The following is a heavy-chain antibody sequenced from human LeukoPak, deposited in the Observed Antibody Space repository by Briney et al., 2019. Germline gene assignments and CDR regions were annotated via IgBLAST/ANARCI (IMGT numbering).Heavy chain of an antibody. CDR3: ARVLLWFGELSTGFDP. D-gene: IGHD3-10*01. CDR1: GYTFTSYD. J-gene: IGHJ5*02. Sequence: ASVKVSCEASGYTFTSYDINWVRQATGQGLEWMGWMNPNSGNTGYAQKFQGRVTMTRNTSISTAYMELSSLRSEDTAVYYCARVLLWFGELSTGFDPWGQGTLVTVSS. V-gene: IGHV1-8*01. CDR2: MNPNSGNT.